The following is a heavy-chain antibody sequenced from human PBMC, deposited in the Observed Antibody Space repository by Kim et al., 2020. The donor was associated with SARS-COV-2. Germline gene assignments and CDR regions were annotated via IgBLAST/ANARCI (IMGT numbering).Heavy chain of an antibody. Sequence: ASVKVSCKASGYTFTSYGISWVRQAPGQGLEWMGWISAYNGNTNYAQKLQGRVTMTTDTSTSTAYMELRSLRSDDTAVYYCARDTVPYGDEPEAYYYYYGMDVWGQGTTVTVSS. CDR2: ISAYNGNT. CDR3: ARDTVPYGDEPEAYYYYYGMDV. D-gene: IGHD4-17*01. J-gene: IGHJ6*02. CDR1: GYTFTSYG. V-gene: IGHV1-18*01.